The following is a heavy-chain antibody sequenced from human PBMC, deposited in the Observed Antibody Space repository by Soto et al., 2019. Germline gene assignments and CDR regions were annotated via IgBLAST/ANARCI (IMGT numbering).Heavy chain of an antibody. J-gene: IGHJ6*02. V-gene: IGHV1-69*13. CDR3: ARPDELRGLGGMDV. CDR1: GGTFSSYA. D-gene: IGHD1-26*01. Sequence: SVKVSCKASGGTFSSYAISWVRQAPGQGLEWMGGIIPIFGTANYAQKFQGRVTITADESTSKAYMELSSLRSEDTAVYYCARPDELRGLGGMDVWGQGTTVTVSS. CDR2: IIPIFGTA.